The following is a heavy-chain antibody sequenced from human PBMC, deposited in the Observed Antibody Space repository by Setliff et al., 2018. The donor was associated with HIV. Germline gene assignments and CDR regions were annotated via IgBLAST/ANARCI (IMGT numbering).Heavy chain of an antibody. V-gene: IGHV1-2*02. J-gene: IGHJ5*02. CDR2: INPNSGGT. CDR1: GYTFSDFY. Sequence: GASVKVSCKASGYTFSDFYIHWVRQAPGQGLEWMGWINPNSGGTNYAQRFQGRVTMTRDTSSSTAYLELSRLISDDTAVYYCARNTPGIVPRRVGFDPWGQGTLVTVSS. CDR3: ARNTPGIVPRRVGFDP. D-gene: IGHD1-26*01.